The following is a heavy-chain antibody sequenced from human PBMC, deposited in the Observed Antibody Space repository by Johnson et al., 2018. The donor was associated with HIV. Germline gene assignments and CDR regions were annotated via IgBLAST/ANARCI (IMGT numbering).Heavy chain of an antibody. V-gene: IGHV3-33*08. CDR2: IWYDGSNN. J-gene: IGHJ3*02. CDR3: ARVGSYNWNYDGAFDI. CDR1: GFTFSSYG. D-gene: IGHD1-7*01. Sequence: QVQLVESGGGVVQPGRSLRLSCAASGFTFSSYGMHWVRQAPGKRLEWVAVIWYDGSNNYYADSVKGRFTISRDNSKNTLYLQMNSLRVEDTAVYYCARVGSYNWNYDGAFDIWGQGTMVTVSS.